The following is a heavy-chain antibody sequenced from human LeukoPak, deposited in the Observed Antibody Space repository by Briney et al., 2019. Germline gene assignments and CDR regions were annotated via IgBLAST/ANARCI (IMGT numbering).Heavy chain of an antibody. D-gene: IGHD5-12*01. J-gene: IGHJ4*02. V-gene: IGHV3-33*01. CDR1: GFTFSCYV. Sequence: GGPLRLSCAASGFTFSCYVMHDVRQAPGKGLEWVAVIWYEGSNKYYADSVKGRFTISRDNSKNTLYLQMNSLRAEDTAVYYCARDSGYDSFDYWGQGTLVTVSS. CDR2: IWYEGSNK. CDR3: ARDSGYDSFDY.